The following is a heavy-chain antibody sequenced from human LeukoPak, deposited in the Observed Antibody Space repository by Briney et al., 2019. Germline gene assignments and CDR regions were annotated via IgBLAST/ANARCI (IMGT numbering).Heavy chain of an antibody. J-gene: IGHJ4*02. V-gene: IGHV1-2*04. CDR3: ARGPAVAGTEIDY. Sequence: ASVKVSCKASGYTFTGYYMHWVRQAPGQGLEWMGWINPNSGGTNYAQKFQGWVTMTRDTSISTAYMELSRLRSDDTAVYYCARGPAVAGTEIDYWGQGTLVTVSS. CDR1: GYTFTGYY. CDR2: INPNSGGT. D-gene: IGHD6-19*01.